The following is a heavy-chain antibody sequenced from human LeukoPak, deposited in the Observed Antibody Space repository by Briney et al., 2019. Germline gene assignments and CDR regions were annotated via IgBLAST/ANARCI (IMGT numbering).Heavy chain of an antibody. V-gene: IGHV4-34*01. Sequence: SETLSLTCAVYGGSFSGYYWSWIRQPPGKGLEWIGEINHSGSTNYNPSLKSRVTISVDTSKNQFSLKLSSVTAADTAVYYCARQGKVGSGSYYRRWSGYFDYWGQGTLVTVSS. D-gene: IGHD3-10*01. CDR3: ARQGKVGSGSYYRRWSGYFDY. CDR1: GGSFSGYY. J-gene: IGHJ4*02. CDR2: INHSGST.